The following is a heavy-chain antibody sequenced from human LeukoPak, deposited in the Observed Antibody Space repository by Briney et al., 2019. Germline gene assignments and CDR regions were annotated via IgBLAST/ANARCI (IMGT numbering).Heavy chain of an antibody. Sequence: GGSLRLSCAASGFTFSSYGMHWVRQAPGKGLEWVAFIRYDGSNKYYADSVKGRFTISRDNSKNTLYLQMNSLRAEDTAAYYCAKVYCSSTSCYNDYWGQGTLVTVSS. CDR2: IRYDGSNK. V-gene: IGHV3-30*02. CDR1: GFTFSSYG. CDR3: AKVYCSSTSCYNDY. D-gene: IGHD2-2*01. J-gene: IGHJ4*02.